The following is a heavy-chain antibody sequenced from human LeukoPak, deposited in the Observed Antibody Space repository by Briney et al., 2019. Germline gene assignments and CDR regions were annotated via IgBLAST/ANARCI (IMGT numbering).Heavy chain of an antibody. CDR1: GGSISSSSYY. D-gene: IGHD6-19*01. CDR2: IYYSGST. J-gene: IGHJ4*02. CDR3: ATRDSGWYLDY. Sequence: SETLSLTCTVSGGSISSSSYYWGWIRQPPGKGLEWIGSIYYSGSTYYNPSLKSRVTISVDTSKNQFSLKLSSVTAADTAVYYCATRDSGWYLDYWGQGTLVTVSS. V-gene: IGHV4-39*01.